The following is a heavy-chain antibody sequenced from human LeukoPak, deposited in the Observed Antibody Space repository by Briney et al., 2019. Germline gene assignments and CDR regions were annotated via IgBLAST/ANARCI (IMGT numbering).Heavy chain of an antibody. D-gene: IGHD2-2*01. CDR2: YNDGHT. Sequence: YNDGHTFYADSVKGRFTISRDNSKNTLYLQMKSLRVEDTAIYYCVREGGLGYCSNTCCPGSYWGQGTLVTVSS. V-gene: IGHV3-66*01. J-gene: IGHJ4*02. CDR3: VREGGLGYCSNTCCPGSY.